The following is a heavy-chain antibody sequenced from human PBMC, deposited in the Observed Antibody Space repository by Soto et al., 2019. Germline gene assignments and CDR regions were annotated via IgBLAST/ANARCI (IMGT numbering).Heavy chain of an antibody. V-gene: IGHV1-69*01. CDR1: EGTFNSYA. J-gene: IGHJ4*02. Sequence: QAQVVQSGAEVRKPGSSVKLSCKASEGTFNSYAIAWERHAPGQGLEWMGGIIPYYNTLNYAQKCQDRVTITADDSTNTVYMELSILRSNDTAVYFCASGASRWYPYFFDSWAQGTLVTVSS. CDR2: IIPYYNTL. CDR3: ASGASRWYPYFFDS. D-gene: IGHD6-13*01.